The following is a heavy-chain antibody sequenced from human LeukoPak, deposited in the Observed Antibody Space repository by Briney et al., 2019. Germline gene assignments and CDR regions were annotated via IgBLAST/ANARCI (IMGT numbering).Heavy chain of an antibody. CDR1: GYTFTSYG. Sequence: ASVTVSCKASGYTFTSYGISWVRQAPGQGLEWMGIINPSGGSTSYAQKFQGRVTMTRDTSTSTVYMELSSLRSEDTAVYYCARRSYYDSRSNWFDPWGQGTLVTVSS. V-gene: IGHV1-46*01. J-gene: IGHJ5*02. D-gene: IGHD3-22*01. CDR2: INPSGGST. CDR3: ARRSYYDSRSNWFDP.